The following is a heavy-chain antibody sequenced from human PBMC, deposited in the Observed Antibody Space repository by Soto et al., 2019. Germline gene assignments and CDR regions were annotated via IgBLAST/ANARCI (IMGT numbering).Heavy chain of an antibody. CDR1: GITFSNAW. CDR3: TTPLDYGDYNDYYYYYGMDV. CDR2: IKSKTDGGTA. J-gene: IGHJ6*02. V-gene: IGHV3-15*07. D-gene: IGHD4-17*01. Sequence: GGSLRLSCAASGITFSNAWMNWVRQAPGKGLEWVGRIKSKTDGGTADYAAPVKGRFTISRDDSKNTLYLQMNSLKTEDTAVYYCTTPLDYGDYNDYYYYYGMDVWGQGTTVTVSS.